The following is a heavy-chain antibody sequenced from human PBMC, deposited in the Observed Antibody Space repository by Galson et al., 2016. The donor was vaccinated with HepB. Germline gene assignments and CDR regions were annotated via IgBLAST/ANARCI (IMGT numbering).Heavy chain of an antibody. CDR2: IKEDGSEK. CDR3: ASHFSNYVSY. J-gene: IGHJ4*02. CDR1: GLTFSRYW. Sequence: SLRLSCATSGLTFSRYWMSWVRQAPGKGLEWVANIKEDGSEKYYVASVKGRFTISRDNAKNSMYLQMNSLRAEDTAVYYCASHFSNYVSYWGQGTLVTVSS. D-gene: IGHD4-11*01. V-gene: IGHV3-7*01.